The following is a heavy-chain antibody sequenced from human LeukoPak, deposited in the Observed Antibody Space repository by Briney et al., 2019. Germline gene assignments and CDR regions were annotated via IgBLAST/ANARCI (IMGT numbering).Heavy chain of an antibody. D-gene: IGHD2-15*01. Sequence: GGSLRLSCAASGFTFSSYSMNWVRQAPGKGLEWVSSISSSSSYIYYADSVKGRFTISRDNAKNSLYLQMNSLRAEDTAVYYCARGSPRLGYCSGGSCKLDYWGQGTLATVSS. CDR2: ISSSSSYI. J-gene: IGHJ4*02. CDR1: GFTFSSYS. CDR3: ARGSPRLGYCSGGSCKLDY. V-gene: IGHV3-21*01.